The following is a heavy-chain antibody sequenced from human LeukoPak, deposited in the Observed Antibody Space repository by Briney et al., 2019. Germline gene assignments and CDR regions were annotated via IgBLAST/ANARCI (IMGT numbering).Heavy chain of an antibody. D-gene: IGHD1-14*01. CDR1: GFTFSNYW. V-gene: IGHV3-74*01. Sequence: GGSLRLSCAASGFTFSNYWMHWVRQAPGKGLVWVSRINSDGSSTSYADSVKGRFTISRDNAKNTLYLQMNGLRAEDTAVYYCATGQGHGMDVWGQGTTVTVSS. CDR2: INSDGSST. CDR3: ATGQGHGMDV. J-gene: IGHJ6*02.